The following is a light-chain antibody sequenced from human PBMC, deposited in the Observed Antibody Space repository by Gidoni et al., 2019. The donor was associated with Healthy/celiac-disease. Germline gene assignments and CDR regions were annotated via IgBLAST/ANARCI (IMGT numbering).Light chain of an antibody. V-gene: IGLV5-45*03. Sequence: QAVLTQPSSLAASPGASASLTCTLRSGINVGTYRIYWYQQKPGSPPQYLLRYKSDSDKQQGSGVPSRFSGSQDASANAGILLISGLQSEDEADYYCMIWHSSAWVFGGGTTLTVL. CDR3: MIWHSSAWV. J-gene: IGLJ3*02. CDR2: YKSDSDK. CDR1: SGINVGTYR.